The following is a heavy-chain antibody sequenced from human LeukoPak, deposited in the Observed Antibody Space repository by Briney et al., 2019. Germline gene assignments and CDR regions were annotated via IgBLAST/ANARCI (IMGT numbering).Heavy chain of an antibody. Sequence: GGSLRLSCAASGFTFSSYWMHWVRQAPGKGLVWVSRINSDGSSTSYADSVKGRFTISRDNAKNTLYLQINSLRAEDTAVYYFKRHYRQAAPLDYWGQGPLVPVSS. CDR2: INSDGSST. J-gene: IGHJ4*02. CDR3: KRHYRQAAPLDY. D-gene: IGHD6-13*01. CDR1: GFTFSSYW. V-gene: IGHV3-74*01.